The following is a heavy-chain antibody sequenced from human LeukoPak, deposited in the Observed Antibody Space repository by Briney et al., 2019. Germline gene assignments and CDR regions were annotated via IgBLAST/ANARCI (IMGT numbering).Heavy chain of an antibody. Sequence: SQTLSLTCAISGDSVSSNSAAWNWIRRSPSRGLEWLGRTYYRSMWYNDYAVSVKSRITINPDTSKNQFSLQLNSVTPEDTAVYYCARARMDYGDYYYYGMDVWGQGTTVTVSS. D-gene: IGHD4-17*01. V-gene: IGHV6-1*01. J-gene: IGHJ6*02. CDR2: TYYRSMWYN. CDR3: ARARMDYGDYYYYGMDV. CDR1: GDSVSSNSAA.